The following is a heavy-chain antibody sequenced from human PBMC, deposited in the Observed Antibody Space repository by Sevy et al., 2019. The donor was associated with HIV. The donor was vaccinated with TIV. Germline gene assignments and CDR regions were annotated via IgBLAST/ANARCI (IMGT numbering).Heavy chain of an antibody. D-gene: IGHD6-6*01. CDR3: AKDLTERYSTSSGDFDY. CDR2: PRYDGSTK. J-gene: IGHJ4*02. Sequence: GGSLRLSCAASGFTFNVYGMHWVRRAPVKGLQWVAFPRYDGSTKHYADSVKGRFTISRDNSKNTLYLQMNSLRVEDTAMYYCAKDLTERYSTSSGDFDYWGQGSLVTVSS. V-gene: IGHV3-30*02. CDR1: GFTFNVYG.